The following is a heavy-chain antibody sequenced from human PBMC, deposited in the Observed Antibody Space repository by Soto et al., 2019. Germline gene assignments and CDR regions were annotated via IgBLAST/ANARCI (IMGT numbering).Heavy chain of an antibody. V-gene: IGHV3-23*01. CDR1: GFTFSSYA. J-gene: IGHJ5*01. CDR2: ISGSGGST. Sequence: EVQLLESGGGLVQPGGSLRLSCAASGFTFSSYAMSWVRQAPGKGLEWVSTISGSGGSTYYADSVKGRFTISRDNFKNTVDLQMNSLRVEDTAVYYCARLAYSNFLGGLDSWGQGTLVTASS. D-gene: IGHD1-26*01. CDR3: ARLAYSNFLGGLDS.